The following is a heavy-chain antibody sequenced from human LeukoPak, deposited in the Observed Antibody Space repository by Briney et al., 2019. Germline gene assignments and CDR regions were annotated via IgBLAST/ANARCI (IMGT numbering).Heavy chain of an antibody. D-gene: IGHD3-10*01. CDR3: VHKGDRGDPSDV. V-gene: IGHV2-5*02. CDR1: GFSLSTSAVG. Sequence: SGPTLVNPTQTLTLTCTFSGFSLSTSAVGVGCFRQPPGKALEWLALIYWDNDKRYSPSLKSRLTITKDTSKNQVVFTMTNMDPVDTATYYCVHKGDRGDPSDVWGQGTMVTVSS. J-gene: IGHJ3*01. CDR2: IYWDNDK.